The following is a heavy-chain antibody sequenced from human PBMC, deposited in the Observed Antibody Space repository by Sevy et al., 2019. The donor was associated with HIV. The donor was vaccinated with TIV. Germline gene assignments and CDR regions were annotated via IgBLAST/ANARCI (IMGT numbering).Heavy chain of an antibody. CDR3: ARKLYQGSFYGIDV. Sequence: GGSLRLSCAASGFTFSSHAMTWVRQAPGTGLEWVSDISGSGGTTYYADSVRGRFTISRDNSKNTLYLQMNSLRADDTAVYYCARKLYQGSFYGIDVWGHGTTVTVSS. CDR2: ISGSGGTT. V-gene: IGHV3-23*01. J-gene: IGHJ6*02. D-gene: IGHD3-16*02. CDR1: GFTFSSHA.